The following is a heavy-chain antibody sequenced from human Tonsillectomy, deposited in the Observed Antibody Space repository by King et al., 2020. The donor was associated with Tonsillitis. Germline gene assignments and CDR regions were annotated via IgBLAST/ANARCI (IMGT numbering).Heavy chain of an antibody. CDR3: APMCRGETFPGLFVPS. CDR1: GFSLNTPGMC. Sequence: TLKESGPALVKPTQTVTLTCTFSGFSLNTPGMCVTWIRQPPGKALEWLALIDWDDDKYYSPSLRTRLTISKDTSKNQVVLTMTNMDPEDTATFYCAPMCRGETFPGLFVPSWGQGTLVTVSS. J-gene: IGHJ5*02. V-gene: IGHV2-70*01. CDR2: IDWDDDK. D-gene: IGHD3-16*01.